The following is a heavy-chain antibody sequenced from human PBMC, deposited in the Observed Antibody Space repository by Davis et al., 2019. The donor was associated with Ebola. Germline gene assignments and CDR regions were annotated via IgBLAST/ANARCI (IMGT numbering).Heavy chain of an antibody. CDR3: ARHRYYGSGSYYYFDY. V-gene: IGHV4-39*01. CDR2: IYYSGST. Sequence: PSETLSLTCPVSGGSISSSSYYWGWIRQPPGKGLEWIGSIYYSGSTYYNPSLKSRVTISVDTSKNQFSLKLSSVTAADTAVYYCARHRYYGSGSYYYFDYWGQGTLVTVSS. CDR1: GGSISSSSYY. D-gene: IGHD3-10*01. J-gene: IGHJ4*02.